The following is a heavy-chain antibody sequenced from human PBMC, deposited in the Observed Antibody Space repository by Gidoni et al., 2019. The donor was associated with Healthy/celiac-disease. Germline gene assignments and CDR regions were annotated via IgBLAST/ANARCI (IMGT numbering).Heavy chain of an antibody. J-gene: IGHJ4*02. CDR3: ARGGPYSGSYLAFDY. CDR1: GFPLSCYS. D-gene: IGHD1-26*01. CDR2: IWYDGSNK. V-gene: IGHV3-33*01. Sequence: QVQLVESGGGVVQPGRSLRLSCAASGFPLSCYSMHWVRQAPGKGLEWVAVIWYDGSNKYYADSVKGRFTISRDNSKNTLYLQMNSLRAEDTAVYYCARGGPYSGSYLAFDYWGQGTLVTVSS.